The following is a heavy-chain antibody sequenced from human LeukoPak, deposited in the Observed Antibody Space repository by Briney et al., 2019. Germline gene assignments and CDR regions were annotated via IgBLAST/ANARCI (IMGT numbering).Heavy chain of an antibody. V-gene: IGHV3-7*03. CDR3: ARDSSDIVVVPAAMRGGDTFDY. CDR1: GFTFSNYW. Sequence: PGGSLRLSCAASGFTFSNYWMSWVGQARGKGGEGVANIKQEGREKYYVDSVKGGLTIYRDNAKHSLYLQMNSLRAEDTAVYYCARDSSDIVVVPAAMRGGDTFDYWGQGTLVTVSS. D-gene: IGHD2-2*01. CDR2: IKQEGREK. J-gene: IGHJ4*02.